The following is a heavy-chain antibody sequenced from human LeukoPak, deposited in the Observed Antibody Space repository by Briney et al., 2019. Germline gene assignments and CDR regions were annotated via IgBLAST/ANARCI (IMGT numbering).Heavy chain of an antibody. J-gene: IGHJ5*01. CDR2: MNPNRAKT. Sequence: GAAVKVSCKPFGYTFSLYDITWGRPAPGHGLEWMGEMNPNRAKTHHHQKPLGTVTMTWNTSVNTAYMELTSLTSEDTAVYYCAGVRLSGSGFDSWGQGTPVTVSS. CDR3: AGVRLSGSGFDS. CDR1: GYTFSLYD. V-gene: IGHV1-8*01.